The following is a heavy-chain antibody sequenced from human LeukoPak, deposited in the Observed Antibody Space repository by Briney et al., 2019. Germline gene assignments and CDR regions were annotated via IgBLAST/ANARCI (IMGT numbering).Heavy chain of an antibody. CDR2: MNPNSGNT. D-gene: IGHD6-13*01. V-gene: IGHV1-8*03. Sequence: ASVKVSCKASGYTFTGYYMHWVRQATGQGLEWMGWMNPNSGNTGYAQKFQGRVTITRNTSISTAYMELSSLRSEDTAVYYCARGGSSWYYFDYWGQGTLVTVSS. J-gene: IGHJ4*02. CDR1: GYTFTGYY. CDR3: ARGGSSWYYFDY.